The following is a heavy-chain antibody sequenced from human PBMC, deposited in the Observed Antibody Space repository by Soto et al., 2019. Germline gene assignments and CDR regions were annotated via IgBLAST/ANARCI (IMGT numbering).Heavy chain of an antibody. CDR2: ISGSGGST. CDR1: GFTFSSYA. D-gene: IGHD2-2*01. J-gene: IGHJ4*02. CDR3: AKDLPLLYIVVVTAHNY. V-gene: IGHV3-23*01. Sequence: GGSLRLSCAASGFTFSSYAMSWVRQAPGKGLEWVSAISGSGGSTYYADSVKGRFTISRDNSKNTLYLQMNSLRAEDTAVYYCAKDLPLLYIVVVTAHNYWGQGTLVTVSS.